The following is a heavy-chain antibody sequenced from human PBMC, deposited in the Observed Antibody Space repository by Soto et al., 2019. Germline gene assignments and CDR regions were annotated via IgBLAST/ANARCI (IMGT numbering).Heavy chain of an antibody. D-gene: IGHD6-19*01. V-gene: IGHV3-23*01. CDR3: AKREAVAGNSPYYYGLDF. CDR2: ISGSGGSR. Sequence: PGGSLRLSCAASGFTFSSYAMSWVRQAPGKGLEWVSAISGSGGSRYYADSVKGRFTISRDNSKNTVFLQMNSLRAEDTAVYYCAKREAVAGNSPYYYGLDFWGQGTTVTVSS. CDR1: GFTFSSYA. J-gene: IGHJ6*02.